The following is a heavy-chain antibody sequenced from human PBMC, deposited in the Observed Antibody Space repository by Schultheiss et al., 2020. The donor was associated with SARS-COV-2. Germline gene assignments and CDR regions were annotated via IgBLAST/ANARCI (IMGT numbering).Heavy chain of an antibody. V-gene: IGHV3-64*04. Sequence: GGSLRLSCAASGFTFSSYAMHWVRQAPGKGLEYVSAISSNGGSTYYADSVKGRFTISRDNSKNTLYLQMNSLRAEDTAVYYCARGLRITIFGVVTNGAFDIWGQGTMVTVSS. CDR2: ISSNGGST. J-gene: IGHJ3*02. CDR1: GFTFSSYA. D-gene: IGHD3-3*01. CDR3: ARGLRITIFGVVTNGAFDI.